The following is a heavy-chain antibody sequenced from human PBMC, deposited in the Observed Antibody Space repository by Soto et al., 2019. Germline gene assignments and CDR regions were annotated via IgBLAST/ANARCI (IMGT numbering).Heavy chain of an antibody. CDR1: AGSVYTDYW. CDR2: VHHSGTT. Sequence: SETLSLTCAVSAGSVYTDYWWSWVRQAPGKGLEWIGEVHHSGTTNYIQSLASRLTMSVDKSGNQASLELTSVAAADLAVYYCARGVDYRWVYWGQGTLVTVSS. J-gene: IGHJ4*02. V-gene: IGHV4-4*02. D-gene: IGHD1-26*01. CDR3: ARGVDYRWVY.